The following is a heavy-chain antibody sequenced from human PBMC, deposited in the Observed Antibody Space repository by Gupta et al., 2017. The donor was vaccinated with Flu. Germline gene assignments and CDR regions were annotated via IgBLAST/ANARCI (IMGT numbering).Heavy chain of an antibody. J-gene: IGHJ5*02. CDR1: GGSISSSSYY. Sequence: QLQLQESGPGLVKPSETLSLTCTVSGGSISSSSYYWGWIRQPPGKGLEWIGSIYYSGSTYYNPSLKSRVTISVDTSKNQFSLKLSSVTAADTAVYYCARRDRSLPTVTTMNNWFDPWGQGTLVTVSS. D-gene: IGHD4-17*01. CDR3: ARRDRSLPTVTTMNNWFDP. CDR2: IYYSGST. V-gene: IGHV4-39*01.